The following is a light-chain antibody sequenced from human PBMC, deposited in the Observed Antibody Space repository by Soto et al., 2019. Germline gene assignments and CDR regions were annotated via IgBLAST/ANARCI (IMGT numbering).Light chain of an antibody. V-gene: IGKV3-15*01. CDR1: QSVSSSD. CDR3: QQSNNWPWT. Sequence: EVVLTQSPGTLSLSPGERATLSCRASQSVSSSDLAWYQQKPGQAPRLLIYDASTRATGIPARFSGSGSGTEFTLTISSLQSEDFAVYYCQQSNNWPWTFGQGTKVDIK. CDR2: DAS. J-gene: IGKJ1*01.